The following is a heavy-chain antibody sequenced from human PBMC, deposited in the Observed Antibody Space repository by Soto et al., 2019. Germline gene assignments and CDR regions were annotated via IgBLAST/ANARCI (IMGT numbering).Heavy chain of an antibody. V-gene: IGHV4-59*01. CDR2: IYYSGSN. CDR1: GGSISSYY. Sequence: SETLSLTCTVSGGSISSYYWSWIRQPPGKGLEWIGDIYYSGSNNYNPSLKSRVTISVDTSKNQFSLKLSSVTAADTAVYYCARDRAYDYGDYGSAYYGMDVWGQGTTVTVSS. J-gene: IGHJ6*02. CDR3: ARDRAYDYGDYGSAYYGMDV. D-gene: IGHD4-17*01.